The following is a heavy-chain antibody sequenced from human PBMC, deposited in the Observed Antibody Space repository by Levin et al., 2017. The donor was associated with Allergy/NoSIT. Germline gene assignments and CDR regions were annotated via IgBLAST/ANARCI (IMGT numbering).Heavy chain of an antibody. V-gene: IGHV3-30*18. CDR1: GFTFSSFA. Sequence: QTGGSLRLSCVGSGFTFSSFAMHWVRQAPGKGLEWVAVISYEGKNEHYGDSVKGRFTISRDNSKNTLYLQMNSLRPEDTALYYCAKDRSGGYRDWDGFDIWGQGTMVSVSS. J-gene: IGHJ3*02. CDR3: AKDRSGGYRDWDGFDI. D-gene: IGHD1-26*01. CDR2: ISYEGKNE.